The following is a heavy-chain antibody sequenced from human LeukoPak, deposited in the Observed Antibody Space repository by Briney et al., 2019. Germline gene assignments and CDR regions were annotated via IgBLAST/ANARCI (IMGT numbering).Heavy chain of an antibody. D-gene: IGHD6-13*01. CDR1: GFTFSSYS. V-gene: IGHV3-21*01. J-gene: IGHJ4*02. CDR3: AGEIAAGPGLGLGY. CDR2: ISSSSSYI. Sequence: GGSLRLSCAASGFTFSSYSMNWVRQAPGKGLEWVSSISSSSSYIYYADPVKGRFTISRDNAKNSLYLQMNSLRAEDTAVYYCAGEIAAGPGLGLGYWGQGTLVTVSS.